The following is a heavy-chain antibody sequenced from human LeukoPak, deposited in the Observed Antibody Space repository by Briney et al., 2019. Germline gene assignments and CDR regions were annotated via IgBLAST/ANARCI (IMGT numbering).Heavy chain of an antibody. CDR1: GFTFSSYG. J-gene: IGHJ4*02. Sequence: PGGSLRLSCAASGFTFSSYGMHWIRQPPGKGLEWIGYIYYSGSTNYNPSLKSRVTISVDTSKNQFSLKLNSVTAADTAVYYCARGYYYDFDYWGQGTLVTVSS. V-gene: IGHV4-59*01. CDR3: ARGYYYDFDY. D-gene: IGHD3-22*01. CDR2: IYYSGST.